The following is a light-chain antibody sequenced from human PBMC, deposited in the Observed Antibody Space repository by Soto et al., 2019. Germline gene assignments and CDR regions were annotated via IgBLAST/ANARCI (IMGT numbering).Light chain of an antibody. V-gene: IGLV2-14*01. CDR1: SSNVGGYNY. CDR2: EVS. CDR3: SSYASSGTQV. J-gene: IGLJ3*02. Sequence: QSALTQPASVSGSPGQSITISCTGTSSNVGGYNYVSWYQQHPGQVPKLMIYEVSNRPSGVSNRFSGSKSGNTASLTISGLQAEDEADYYCSSYASSGTQVFGGGTKFTVL.